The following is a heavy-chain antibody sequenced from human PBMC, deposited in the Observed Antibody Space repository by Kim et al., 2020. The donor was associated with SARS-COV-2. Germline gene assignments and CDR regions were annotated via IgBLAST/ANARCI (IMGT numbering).Heavy chain of an antibody. CDR2: IYYSGST. CDR3: ARALTRRYCSGGSCPHDAFDI. Sequence: SETLSLTCTVSGGSISSYYWSWIRQPPGKGLEWIGYIYYSGSTNYNPSLKSRVTISVDTSKNQFSLKLSSVTAADTAVYYCARALTRRYCSGGSCPHDAFDIWGQGTMVTVSS. D-gene: IGHD2-15*01. V-gene: IGHV4-59*13. J-gene: IGHJ3*02. CDR1: GGSISSYY.